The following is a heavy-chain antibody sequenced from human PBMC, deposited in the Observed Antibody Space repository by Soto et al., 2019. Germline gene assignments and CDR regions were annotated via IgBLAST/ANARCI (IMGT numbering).Heavy chain of an antibody. CDR3: TRDLNGGNPFDY. CDR1: GYTLPNYS. D-gene: IGHD2-8*01. J-gene: IGHJ4*02. V-gene: IGHV1-3*01. Sequence: QVQFVQSGAEVKKPGASVRLSCKPSGYTLPNYSTQWVRQAAGQGLQWLGWINPGTGYTESSQRFQGRLTLTMDNSATTFYMDLTSLTSEDTAVYFCTRDLNGGNPFDYWGQGTLVTVSS. CDR2: INPGTGYT.